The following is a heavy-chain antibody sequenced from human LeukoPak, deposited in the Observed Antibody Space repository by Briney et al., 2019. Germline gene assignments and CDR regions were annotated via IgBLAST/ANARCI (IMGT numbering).Heavy chain of an antibody. CDR3: ARDPYNWNSNWLDP. J-gene: IGHJ5*02. Sequence: PGGSLRLSCAASGFTFSSYWMHWVRRAPGKGLVWVSRINIDGSSTSYADSVKSRFTISRDNAKNTLYLQMNSLRVEDTAVYYCARDPYNWNSNWLDPWGQGTLVTVSS. V-gene: IGHV3-74*01. D-gene: IGHD1-20*01. CDR1: GFTFSSYW. CDR2: INIDGSST.